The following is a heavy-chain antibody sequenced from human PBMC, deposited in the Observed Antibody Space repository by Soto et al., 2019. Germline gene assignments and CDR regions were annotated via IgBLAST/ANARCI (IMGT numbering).Heavy chain of an antibody. V-gene: IGHV3-73*01. J-gene: IGHJ6*02. CDR2: IRSKANSYAT. CDR1: GFTFSGAA. Sequence: EVQLVEPGGGLVQPGGSLKLSCAASGFTFSGAAMHWVRQASGKGLEWVGRIRSKANSYATEYAASVKGRFTISRDDSKNTAYLQMNSLKTEDTAVYYCRGYCISSSCYESGMDVWGQGTTVIVSS. CDR3: RGYCISSSCYESGMDV. D-gene: IGHD2-2*01.